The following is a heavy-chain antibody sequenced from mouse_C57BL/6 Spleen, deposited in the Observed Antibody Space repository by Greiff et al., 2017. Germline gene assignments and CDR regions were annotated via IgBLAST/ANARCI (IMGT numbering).Heavy chain of an antibody. V-gene: IGHV1-80*01. CDR2: IYPGDGDT. J-gene: IGHJ2*01. CDR3: ARWGLGRVDY. D-gene: IGHD4-1*01. CDR1: GYAFSSYW. Sequence: VKLQESGAELVKPGASVKISCKASGYAFSSYWMNWVKQRPGKGLEWIGQIYPGDGDTNYNGKFKGKATLTADKSSSTAYMQLSSLTSEDSAVYFCARWGLGRVDYWGQGTTLTVSS.